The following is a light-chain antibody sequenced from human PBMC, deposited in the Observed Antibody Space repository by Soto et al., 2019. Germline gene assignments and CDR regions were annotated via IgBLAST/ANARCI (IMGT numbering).Light chain of an antibody. Sequence: QSVLTQPPSVSGAPGQRVTISCTGSSANIGAAYNVDWYQQLPGTAPKRHIYGNNNRPSGVPARCSGSKSGTSASLAIAGLQAEDEGDYYCQSYDSSLSGYVFGTGTKLTVL. CDR3: QSYDSSLSGYV. J-gene: IGLJ1*01. CDR2: GNN. CDR1: SANIGAAYN. V-gene: IGLV1-40*01.